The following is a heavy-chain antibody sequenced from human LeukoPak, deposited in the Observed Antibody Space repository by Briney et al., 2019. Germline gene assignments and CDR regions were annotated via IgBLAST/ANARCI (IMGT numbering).Heavy chain of an antibody. D-gene: IGHD2-2*01. J-gene: IGHJ4*02. Sequence: SVKVSCKASGYTFTSYAISWVRQAPGQGLEWMGWISAYNGNTNCAQKLQGRVTMTTDTSTSTAYMELRSLRSDDTAVYYCARDYCSSTSCYQQWLETHLDYWGQGTLVTVSS. V-gene: IGHV1-18*01. CDR1: GYTFTSYA. CDR3: ARDYCSSTSCYQQWLETHLDY. CDR2: ISAYNGNT.